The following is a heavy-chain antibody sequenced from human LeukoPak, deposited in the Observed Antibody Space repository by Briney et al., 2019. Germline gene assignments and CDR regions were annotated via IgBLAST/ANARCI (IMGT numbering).Heavy chain of an antibody. V-gene: IGHV1-69-2*01. CDR1: GYTFTDYY. D-gene: IGHD4-17*01. CDR2: VDPEDGET. J-gene: IGHJ4*02. CDR3: ATVGDLPFDY. Sequence: ASVKISCKVSGYTFTDYYMHWVQQAPGKGLEWMGLVDPEDGETIYAEKFQGRVTITADTSTDTAYMELSSLGSEDTAVYYCATVGDLPFDYWGQGTLVTVSS.